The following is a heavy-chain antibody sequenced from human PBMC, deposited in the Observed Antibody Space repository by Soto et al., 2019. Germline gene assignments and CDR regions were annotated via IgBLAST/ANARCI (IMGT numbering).Heavy chain of an antibody. Sequence: GGSRGLSCRSSGCPVMGYSRILVRPAHGKGLEWVSAISGSGGSTYYADSVKGRFTISRDNSKNTLYLQMNSLRAEDTAVYYCARDPRYSYGSTYFDYWGQGTLVTVSA. D-gene: IGHD5-18*01. V-gene: IGHV3-23*01. J-gene: IGHJ4*02. CDR1: GCPVMGYS. CDR3: ARDPRYSYGSTYFDY. CDR2: ISGSGGST.